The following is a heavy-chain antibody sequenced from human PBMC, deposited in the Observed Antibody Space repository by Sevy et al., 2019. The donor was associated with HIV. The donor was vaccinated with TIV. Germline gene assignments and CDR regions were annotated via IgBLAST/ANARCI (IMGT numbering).Heavy chain of an antibody. CDR2: IYYSGST. CDR1: GGSISSYY. J-gene: IGHJ4*02. V-gene: IGHV4-59*01. CDR3: ARGRSSGWYNEGYDY. D-gene: IGHD6-19*01. Sequence: SETLSLTCTVSGGSISSYYWSWIRQPPGKGLEWIGYIYYSGSTNYNPSLKSRVTISVDTSKNQFSLKLSSVTAADTAVYYCARGRSSGWYNEGYDYWGQETLVTVSS.